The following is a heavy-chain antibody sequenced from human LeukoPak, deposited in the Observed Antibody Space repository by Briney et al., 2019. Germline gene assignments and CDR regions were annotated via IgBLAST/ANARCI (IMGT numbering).Heavy chain of an antibody. CDR1: GFTFSNYA. CDR2: INTNGDYA. Sequence: GGSLRLSCAASGFTFSNYAMIWVRQAPGKGLEWVSLINTNGDYAAYADSVKGRFTISRDNPKNTLFLQMDSLRAEDSALYYCAKRVTLVTTWGFDYWGQGALVTVSS. D-gene: IGHD4-17*01. V-gene: IGHV3-23*01. J-gene: IGHJ4*02. CDR3: AKRVTLVTTWGFDY.